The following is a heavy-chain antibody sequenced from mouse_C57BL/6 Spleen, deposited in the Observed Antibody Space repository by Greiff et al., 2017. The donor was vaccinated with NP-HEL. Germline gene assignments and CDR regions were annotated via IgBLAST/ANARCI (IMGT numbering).Heavy chain of an antibody. CDR1: GYTFTSYW. J-gene: IGHJ4*01. D-gene: IGHD1-1*01. V-gene: IGHV1-69*01. CDR2: IDPSDSYT. Sequence: QVQLQQPGAELVMPGASVKLSCKASGYTFTSYWMHWVKQRPGQGLAWIGEIDPSDSYTNYNQKFKGKSTLTVDKSSSTAYMQLSSLTSEDSAVYYCARRHYYGSRGYAMDYWGQGTSVTVSS. CDR3: ARRHYYGSRGYAMDY.